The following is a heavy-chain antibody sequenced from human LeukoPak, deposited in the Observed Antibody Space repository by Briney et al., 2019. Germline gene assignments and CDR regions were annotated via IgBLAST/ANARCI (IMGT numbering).Heavy chain of an antibody. CDR1: GGSISSSSYY. CDR2: IYYSGST. V-gene: IGHV4-39*01. D-gene: IGHD5-18*01. CDR3: ARAWIQVDY. Sequence: PSETLSLTCTVSGGSISSSSYYWGWIRQPPGKGLEWIGSIYYSGSTYYNPSLKSRVTISVDTSKNQFSLKLSSVTAADTAVYYCARAWIQVDYWGQGTLVTVSS. J-gene: IGHJ4*02.